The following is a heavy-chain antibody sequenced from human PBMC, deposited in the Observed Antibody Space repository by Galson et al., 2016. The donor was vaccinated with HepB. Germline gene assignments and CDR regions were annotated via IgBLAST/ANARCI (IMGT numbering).Heavy chain of an antibody. Sequence: SETLSLTCSVSGVSITDYYWNWIRQPPGKGLEWVGYIFHSGSTNHNPSLKSRVTMSLDTSKNQLSLKLSSVTAADTAVYYCARSNYFASDIWSQGTRVTVSS. J-gene: IGHJ4*02. V-gene: IGHV4-59*01. CDR3: ARSNYFASDI. CDR1: GVSITDYY. D-gene: IGHD2/OR15-2a*01. CDR2: IFHSGST.